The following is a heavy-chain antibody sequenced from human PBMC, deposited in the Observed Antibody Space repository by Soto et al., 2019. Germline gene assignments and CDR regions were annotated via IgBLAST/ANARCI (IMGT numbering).Heavy chain of an antibody. Sequence: QVQLQESGPGLVKPSETLSLTCTVSGGSISSYYWSWIRQPPGKGLVWIGYIYYSGSTNYNPSLKSRVTISVDTAKNQFSLKLSSVTAADKAVYYCARGVAVAGSFPYWGQGTLVTVSS. V-gene: IGHV4-59*01. D-gene: IGHD6-19*01. CDR3: ARGVAVAGSFPY. J-gene: IGHJ4*02. CDR1: GGSISSYY. CDR2: IYYSGST.